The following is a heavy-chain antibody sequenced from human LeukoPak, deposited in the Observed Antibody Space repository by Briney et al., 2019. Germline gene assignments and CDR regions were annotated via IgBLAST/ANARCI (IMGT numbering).Heavy chain of an antibody. CDR2: INWNGGTT. Sequence: GGSLRLSCAGSGFTFYDYDMSWVRQPPGKGLEWVSNINWNGGTTGYADSVKGRFTISRDNAKNSLYLQMNSLRAEDTAVYYCARDPTSSWETAFDIWGQGTMVTVSS. CDR1: GFTFYDYD. V-gene: IGHV3-20*04. D-gene: IGHD1-26*01. CDR3: ARDPTSSWETAFDI. J-gene: IGHJ3*02.